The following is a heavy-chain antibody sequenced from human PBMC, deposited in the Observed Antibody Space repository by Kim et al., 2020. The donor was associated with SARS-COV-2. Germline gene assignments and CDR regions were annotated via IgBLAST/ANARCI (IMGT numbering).Heavy chain of an antibody. J-gene: IGHJ4*02. CDR2: ITGSSDYT. CDR1: GFSFSDYA. V-gene: IGHV3-23*01. Sequence: GGSLRLSCSASGFSFSDYAMNWVRQAPGKGLEWLSSITGSSDYTYYADSVKGRFTISRDNSRNTLSFQMNNLKAEDTAVYYCAKCEKAGTTEAFDIWGQG. D-gene: IGHD1-7*01. CDR3: AKCEKAGTTEAFDI.